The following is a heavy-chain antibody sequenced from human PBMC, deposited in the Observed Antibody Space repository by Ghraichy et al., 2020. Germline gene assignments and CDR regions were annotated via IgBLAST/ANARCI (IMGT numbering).Heavy chain of an antibody. D-gene: IGHD2-21*01. CDR2: ISGDGRDI. Sequence: GGSLRLSCAASGFPFGEYTMFWVRQAPGKGLEWVSLISGDGRDIYYADSVKGRFTISRDSSKNSVSLQMNSLRTEDTACYYCTKEERKELWSRNYYYSMDVWGQGASVTVS. CDR1: GFPFGEYT. CDR3: TKEERKELWSRNYYYSMDV. V-gene: IGHV3-43*02. J-gene: IGHJ6*02.